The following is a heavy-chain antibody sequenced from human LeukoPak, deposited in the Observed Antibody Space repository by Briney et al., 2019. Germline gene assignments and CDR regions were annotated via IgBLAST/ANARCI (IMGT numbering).Heavy chain of an antibody. CDR2: INHSGST. Sequence: PSETLSLTRAVYGGSFSGYYWSWIRQPPGKGLEWIGEINHSGSTNYNPSLKSRVTISVDTSENQFSLKLSSVTAADTAVYYCARAPRRSITMIVMPRGYYFDYWGQGTLVTVSS. J-gene: IGHJ4*02. D-gene: IGHD3-22*01. CDR1: GGSFSGYY. CDR3: ARAPRRSITMIVMPRGYYFDY. V-gene: IGHV4-34*01.